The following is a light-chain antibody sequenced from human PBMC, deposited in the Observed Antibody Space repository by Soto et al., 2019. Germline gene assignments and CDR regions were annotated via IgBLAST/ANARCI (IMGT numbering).Light chain of an antibody. CDR3: SSYTSSSTPYV. J-gene: IGLJ1*01. V-gene: IGLV2-14*01. CDR1: PSDVGAYNY. CDR2: EVS. Sequence: QSALTQPASVSGSPGQSITISCTGSPSDVGAYNYVSWYQQHPDKAPKLMIFEVSNRPSGVSNRFSGSKSGNTASLTISGLQAEDEADYYCSSYTSSSTPYVFGTGTKVTVL.